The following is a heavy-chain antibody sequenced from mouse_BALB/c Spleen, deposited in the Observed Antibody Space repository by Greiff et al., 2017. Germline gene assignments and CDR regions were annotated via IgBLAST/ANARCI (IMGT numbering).Heavy chain of an antibody. CDR2: ISYSGST. CDR1: GYSITSDYA. J-gene: IGHJ3*01. Sequence: EVKLQESGPGLVKPSQSLSLTCTVTGYSITSDYAWNWIRQFPGNKLEWMGYISYSGSTSYNPSLKSRISITRDTSKNQFFLQLNSVTTEDTATYYCARDSSGYLFAYWGQGTLVTVSA. D-gene: IGHD3-2*01. V-gene: IGHV3-2*02. CDR3: ARDSSGYLFAY.